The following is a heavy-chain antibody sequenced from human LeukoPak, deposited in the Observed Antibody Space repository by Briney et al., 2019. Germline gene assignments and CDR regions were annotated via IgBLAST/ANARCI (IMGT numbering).Heavy chain of an antibody. Sequence: PGGSLRLSCATSGFTFSSYWMSWVRQAPGKGLEWVANIKQDGSEKYYVDSVKGRFTISRDNAKNSLYLQMNSLRAEDTAVYYCARDFTSGNYVWGSYPQYYFDYWGQGTLVTVSS. CDR3: ARDFTSGNYVWGSYPQYYFDY. J-gene: IGHJ4*02. V-gene: IGHV3-7*01. CDR2: IKQDGSEK. CDR1: GFTFSSYW. D-gene: IGHD3-16*02.